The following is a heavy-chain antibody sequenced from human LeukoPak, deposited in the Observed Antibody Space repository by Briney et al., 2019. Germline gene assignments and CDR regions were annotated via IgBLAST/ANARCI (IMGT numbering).Heavy chain of an antibody. J-gene: IGHJ4*02. CDR3: AISGGYWAWAH. D-gene: IGHD1-26*01. CDR1: GFTFSTYA. V-gene: IGHV3-23*01. CDR2: ISGSCGST. Sequence: PGGSLRLSCAASGFTFSTYAMSWVRQAPGKGLEWVSGISGSCGSTHYADSVKGRFTISRDNSKNTLYLQMNSLRAEDTAVYYCAISGGYWAWAHWGQGTLVTVSS.